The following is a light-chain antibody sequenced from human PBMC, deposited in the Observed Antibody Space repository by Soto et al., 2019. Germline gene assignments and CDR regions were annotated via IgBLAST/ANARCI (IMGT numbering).Light chain of an antibody. J-gene: IGKJ2*01. Sequence: DIQMTQSPSTLSASVGDRVTITCRASESISVWLAWYQQKPGKAPKVLIYDASNLDSGVPSTFSGSGSGTEFTLTISGLQPDDFATYYCQQYSTYSRTFGQGTKLEI. CDR1: ESISVW. V-gene: IGKV1-5*01. CDR2: DAS. CDR3: QQYSTYSRT.